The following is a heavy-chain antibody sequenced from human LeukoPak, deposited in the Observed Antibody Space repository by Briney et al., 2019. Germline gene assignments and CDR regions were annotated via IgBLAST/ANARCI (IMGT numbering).Heavy chain of an antibody. CDR1: GFTISNYD. D-gene: IGHD1-26*01. CDR2: ISYDGSNK. J-gene: IGHJ4*02. V-gene: IGHV3-30*03. CDR3: TRDMGGTYFDY. Sequence: GGSLRLSCAASGFTISNYDMHWVRQAPGKGLEWAALISYDGSNKYYADSVKGRFTISRDNSKNTLYLQMNSLRAEDTAVYYCTRDMGGTYFDYWGQGTLVTVFS.